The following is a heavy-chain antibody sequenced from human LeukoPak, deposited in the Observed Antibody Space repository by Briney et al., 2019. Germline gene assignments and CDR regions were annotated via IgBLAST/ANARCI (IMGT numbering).Heavy chain of an antibody. D-gene: IGHD1-7*01. J-gene: IGHJ6*03. V-gene: IGHV1-69*06. CDR1: GGTFSSYA. Sequence: SVKVSCKASGGTFSSYAISWVRQAPGQGLEWMGGIIPIFGTANYAQKFQGRVTITADKSTSTAYMELSSLRSEDTAVYYCAKRRGLELLYYYYMDVWGKGTTVTVSS. CDR2: IIPIFGTA. CDR3: AKRRGLELLYYYYMDV.